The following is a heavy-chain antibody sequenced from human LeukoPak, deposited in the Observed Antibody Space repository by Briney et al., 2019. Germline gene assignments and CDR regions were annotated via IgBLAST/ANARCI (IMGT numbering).Heavy chain of an antibody. D-gene: IGHD3-16*02. V-gene: IGHV3-21*01. Sequence: PGGSLRLSCAASGFTFSSYSMNWVRQAPGKGLEWVSSISSSSSYIYYADSVKGRFTISRDNAKTSLYLQMNSLRAEDTAVYYCARGEYDYVWGSYRPTKDNWFDPWGQETLVTVSS. CDR2: ISSSSSYI. CDR3: ARGEYDYVWGSYRPTKDNWFDP. CDR1: GFTFSSYS. J-gene: IGHJ5*02.